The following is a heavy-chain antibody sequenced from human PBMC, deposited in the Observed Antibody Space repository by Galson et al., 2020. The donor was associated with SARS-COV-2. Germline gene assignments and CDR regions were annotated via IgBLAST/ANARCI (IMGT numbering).Heavy chain of an antibody. D-gene: IGHD6-13*01. CDR3: ARAYHSSSWYLPDY. Sequence: ASVKVSCKASGYTFTGYYMHWVRQAPGQGLEWMGWINPNSGGTNYAQKFQGRVTMTRDTSISTAYTELSRLRSDDTAVYYCARAYHSSSWYLPDYWGQGTLVTVSS. V-gene: IGHV1-2*02. J-gene: IGHJ4*02. CDR1: GYTFTGYY. CDR2: INPNSGGT.